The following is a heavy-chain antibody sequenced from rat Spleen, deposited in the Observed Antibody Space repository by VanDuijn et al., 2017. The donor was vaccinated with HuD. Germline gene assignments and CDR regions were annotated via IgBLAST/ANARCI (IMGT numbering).Heavy chain of an antibody. J-gene: IGHJ2*01. Sequence: QVQLKESGPGLVQPSQTLSLTCTVSGFSLTSYNVHWVRQPTGKGLEWMGVIWTGGTTDYSSALKSRLSISREPSKSQVFLKMNSLQTEDTAIYFCGRRGYGGYIDDWGQGVMVTVSS. CDR1: GFSLTSYN. V-gene: IGHV2-30*01. CDR3: GRRGYGGYIDD. CDR2: IWTGGTT. D-gene: IGHD1-11*01.